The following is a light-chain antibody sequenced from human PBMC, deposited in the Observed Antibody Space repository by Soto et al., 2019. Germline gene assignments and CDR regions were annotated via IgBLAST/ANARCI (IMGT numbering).Light chain of an antibody. CDR1: SSDVGSYNR. CDR3: SLYISGSTYV. V-gene: IGLV2-18*01. Sequence: QSVLTQLPSVSGSPGQSVTISCTGSSSDVGSYNRLSWYQQPPGTAPKLIMYEVNTRPSGVPDRFSGSKSGSTASLTISGLQAEDEADYYCSLYISGSTYVFGTGTKVTVL. J-gene: IGLJ1*01. CDR2: EVN.